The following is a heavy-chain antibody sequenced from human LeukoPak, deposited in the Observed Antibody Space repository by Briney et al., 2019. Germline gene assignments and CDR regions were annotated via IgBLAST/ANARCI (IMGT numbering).Heavy chain of an antibody. J-gene: IGHJ4*02. Sequence: GGSLRLSCVASGFSFSSYTMSWVRQAPGKGLEWVAKMKEDGSDIHYVDSVKGRFTICRDNAKNSLCLKMSSLRVEDTAVYYCARGGARYLDSWGQGILVTVSS. CDR3: ARGGARYLDS. V-gene: IGHV3-7*01. D-gene: IGHD3-9*01. CDR1: GFSFSSYT. CDR2: MKEDGSDI.